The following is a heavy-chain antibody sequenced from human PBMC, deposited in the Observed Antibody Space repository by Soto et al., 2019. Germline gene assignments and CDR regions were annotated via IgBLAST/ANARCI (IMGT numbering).Heavy chain of an antibody. CDR2: ISYDGSNK. CDR1: GFTFNTYG. D-gene: IGHD3-16*01. CDR3: ARDTCGGSLWKVCGMDV. Sequence: QVKFVESGGVVVQPGRSLRLSCAASGFTFNTYGMHWVRQPTGKGLECVAGISYDGSNKYYADSVKGRFSIYRANSKHTLHRQINSVRPDDSVVYYCARDTCGGSLWKVCGMDVWGQGTTLALSS. V-gene: IGHV3-30*03. J-gene: IGHJ6*02.